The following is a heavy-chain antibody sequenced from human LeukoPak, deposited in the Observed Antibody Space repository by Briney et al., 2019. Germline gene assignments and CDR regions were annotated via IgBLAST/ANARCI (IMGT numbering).Heavy chain of an antibody. V-gene: IGHV1-3*01. D-gene: IGHD3-9*01. J-gene: IGHJ4*02. CDR2: INAGNGNT. Sequence: ASVKVSCKASGYTFTSYAMHWVRQAPGQRLEWMGWINAGNGNTKYSQKFQGRVTITWDTSASTAYMELSSLRSEDTAVYYCARDEGRTSYYDILTGYPDYWGQGTLVTVSS. CDR1: GYTFTSYA. CDR3: ARDEGRTSYYDILTGYPDY.